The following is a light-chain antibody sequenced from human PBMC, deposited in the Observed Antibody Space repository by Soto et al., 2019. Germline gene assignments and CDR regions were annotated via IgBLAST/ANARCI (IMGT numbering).Light chain of an antibody. J-gene: IGKJ1*01. CDR1: QSVSSSY. CDR3: QQYVNSPRT. Sequence: EIVLTQSPGTLSLSPGERATLSCRASQSVSSSYLAWYQQKPGQAPRLLLYGASSRATGIPDRFSGSVSGTDFTLTISRLEPEDCAVYYCQQYVNSPRTFGQGTKVEIK. CDR2: GAS. V-gene: IGKV3-20*01.